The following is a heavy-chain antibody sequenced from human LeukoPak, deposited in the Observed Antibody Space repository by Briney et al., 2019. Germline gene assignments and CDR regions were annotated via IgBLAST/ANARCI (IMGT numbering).Heavy chain of an antibody. Sequence: SETLSLTCAVYGGSFSGYYWSWIRQPPGKGLEWIGEINHSGSTNYNPSLKSRVTISVDTSKNQFSLKLSSVTAADTAVYYCARQHPYYYYYYMDVWGKGTTVTVPS. D-gene: IGHD2-21*01. V-gene: IGHV4-34*01. CDR1: GGSFSGYY. CDR3: ARQHPYYYYYYMDV. J-gene: IGHJ6*03. CDR2: INHSGST.